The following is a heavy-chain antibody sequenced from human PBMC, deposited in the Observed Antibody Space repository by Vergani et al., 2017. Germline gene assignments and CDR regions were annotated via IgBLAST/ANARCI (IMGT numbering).Heavy chain of an antibody. V-gene: IGHV5-10-1*03. CDR1: GYSFTSYW. D-gene: IGHD4-17*01. CDR3: ARLKRGAYYYYYYMDV. Sequence: EVQLVQSGAEVKKPGESLRISCKGSGYSFTSYWISWVRQMPGKGLEWMGRIDPSDSYTNYSPSFQGHVTISADKSISTAYLQWSSLKASDTAMYYCARLKRGAYYYYYYMDVWGKGTTVTVSS. CDR2: IDPSDSYT. J-gene: IGHJ6*03.